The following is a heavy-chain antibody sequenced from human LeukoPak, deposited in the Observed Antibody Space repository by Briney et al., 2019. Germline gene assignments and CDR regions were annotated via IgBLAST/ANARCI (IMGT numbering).Heavy chain of an antibody. V-gene: IGHV4-59*12. CDR2: IYYSGST. J-gene: IGHJ4*02. Sequence: SETLSLTCTVSGGSLSNYYWNWIRHPPGKGLEWIAYIYYSGSTNYNPSLKSRVTISLDTSKNQFSLKLSSVTTADTAVYYCARMPDILTGLDSWGQGTLVTVSS. CDR1: GGSLSNYY. D-gene: IGHD3-9*01. CDR3: ARMPDILTGLDS.